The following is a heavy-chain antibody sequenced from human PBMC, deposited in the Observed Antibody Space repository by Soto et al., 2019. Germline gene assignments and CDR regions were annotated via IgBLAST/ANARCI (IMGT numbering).Heavy chain of an antibody. V-gene: IGHV4-4*02. CDR3: ARSMYSSSWYPYFDY. Sequence: QVQLQESGPGLVKPSGTLSLTCAVSGGSISSSNWWSWVRQPPGKGLEWIGYIYYSGSTYYNPSLKSRVTISVDTSKNQFSLKLSSVTAADTAVYYCARSMYSSSWYPYFDYWGQGTLVTVSS. D-gene: IGHD6-13*01. CDR1: GGSISSSNW. J-gene: IGHJ4*02. CDR2: IYYSGST.